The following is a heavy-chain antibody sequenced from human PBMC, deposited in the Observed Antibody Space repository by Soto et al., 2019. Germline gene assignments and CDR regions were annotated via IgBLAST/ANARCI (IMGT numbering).Heavy chain of an antibody. J-gene: IGHJ4*02. Sequence: QVQLQESGPGLVKPSQTLSLTCTVSGGSISSGGYYWSWIRQHPGKGLEWIGYIYYSGSTYYNPSLKSRFTISVDTSKNQFSLKLSSVTAADTAVYYCARVNSYYYDSSGYLYYFDYWGQGTLVTVSS. CDR3: ARVNSYYYDSSGYLYYFDY. D-gene: IGHD3-22*01. V-gene: IGHV4-31*03. CDR2: IYYSGST. CDR1: GGSISSGGYY.